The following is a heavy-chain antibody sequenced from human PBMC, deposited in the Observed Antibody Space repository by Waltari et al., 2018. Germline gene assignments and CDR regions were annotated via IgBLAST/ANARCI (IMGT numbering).Heavy chain of an antibody. D-gene: IGHD6-19*01. J-gene: IGHJ4*02. CDR2: IYHGGST. V-gene: IGHV4-4*02. CDR3: ARRAVTGAMFVS. Sequence: QEHLQESGPGVVKASETLSLTCAVSGGSLNSSQWSTSEFNWWSWVRQSPGTGLDWIGEIYHGGSTNYNPSLRSRVSLSIDMSKNQFSLHLTSVTAADTAVYFCARRAVTGAMFVSWGQGRLVTVSS. CDR1: GGSLNSSQWSTSEFNW.